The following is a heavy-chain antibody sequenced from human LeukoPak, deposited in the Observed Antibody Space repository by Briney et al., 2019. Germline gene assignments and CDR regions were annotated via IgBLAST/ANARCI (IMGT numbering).Heavy chain of an antibody. D-gene: IGHD2-15*01. V-gene: IGHV4-59*01. J-gene: IGHJ5*02. CDR1: GGSISTYY. CDR3: ARAYCTGGSCYSSRGMFDP. Sequence: SETLSLTCTVSGGSISTYYWTWIRQPPGKGLEWIGYIYYSGSTNYNPSLKSRVTISVDTSKNQFSLKLSSVTAADTAVYYCARAYCTGGSCYSSRGMFDPWGQGTLVTVSS. CDR2: IYYSGST.